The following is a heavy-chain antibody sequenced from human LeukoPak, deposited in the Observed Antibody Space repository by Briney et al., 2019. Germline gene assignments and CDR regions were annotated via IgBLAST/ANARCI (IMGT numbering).Heavy chain of an antibody. CDR1: GFTFSSYA. V-gene: IGHV3-30-3*01. Sequence: GRSLRLSCAASGFTFSSYAMHWVRQAPGKGLEWVAVISYDGSSKYYADSVKGRFTISRDNSKNTLYLQMNSLRAEDTAVYYCARDTYYYDSSGYLDYWGQGTLVTVSS. CDR2: ISYDGSSK. J-gene: IGHJ4*02. D-gene: IGHD3-22*01. CDR3: ARDTYYYDSSGYLDY.